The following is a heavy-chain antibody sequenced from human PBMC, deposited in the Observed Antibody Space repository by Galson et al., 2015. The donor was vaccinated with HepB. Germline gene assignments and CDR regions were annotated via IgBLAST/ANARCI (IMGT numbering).Heavy chain of an antibody. D-gene: IGHD1-26*01. CDR2: ISWNSGSI. CDR1: GFTFDDYG. V-gene: IGHV3-9*01. Sequence: LRLSCAASGFTFDDYGMSWVRQAPGKGLEWVSGISWNSGSIGYADSVKGRFTISRDNAKNSLYLQMNSLRAEDTALYYCAKDRVGYYYGMAVWGQGTTVTVSS. CDR3: AKDRVGYYYGMAV. J-gene: IGHJ6*02.